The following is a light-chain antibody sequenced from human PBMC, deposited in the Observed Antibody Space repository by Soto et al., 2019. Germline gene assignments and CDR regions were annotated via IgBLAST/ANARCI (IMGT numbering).Light chain of an antibody. V-gene: IGLV4-69*01. J-gene: IGLJ1*01. Sequence: QLVLTQSPSASASLGASVKLTCTLSSGHSSYAIAWHQQQPEKGPRYLMKLNSDGSHYKGGGIPDRFSGSSSGAERYLTISSLQSEDEADYYCQTWGTGIQVFETGTKLTVL. CDR1: SGHSSYA. CDR2: LNSDGSH. CDR3: QTWGTGIQV.